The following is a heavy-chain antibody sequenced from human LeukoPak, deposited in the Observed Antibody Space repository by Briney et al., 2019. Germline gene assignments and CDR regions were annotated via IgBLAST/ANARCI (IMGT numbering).Heavy chain of an antibody. D-gene: IGHD3-10*02. CDR2: ISSSGSTI. CDR1: GFIFSSYN. V-gene: IGHV3-48*04. CDR3: AELGITMIGGV. Sequence: GGSLRLSCSASGFIFSSYNMNWVRQAPGKGLEWVSYISSSGSTIYYADSVKGRFTISRDNAKNSLYLRMNSLRAEDTAVYYCAELGITMIGGVWGKGTTVTISS. J-gene: IGHJ6*04.